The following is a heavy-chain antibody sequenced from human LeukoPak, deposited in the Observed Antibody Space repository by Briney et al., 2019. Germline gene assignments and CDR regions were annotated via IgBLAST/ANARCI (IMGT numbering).Heavy chain of an antibody. D-gene: IGHD3-22*01. CDR1: GGSITSYY. J-gene: IGHJ4*02. CDR2: IYSSGST. V-gene: IGHV4-59*08. CDR3: ARHYYDRSGSYSFDY. Sequence: PSETLCLTCTVSGGSITSYYWSWIRQPPGKGLEWMGYIYSSGSTNYNPSLKSRVTISVDTSRNQFSLKLNSVTAADTAVYFCARHYYDRSGSYSFDYWGQGALVMVFS.